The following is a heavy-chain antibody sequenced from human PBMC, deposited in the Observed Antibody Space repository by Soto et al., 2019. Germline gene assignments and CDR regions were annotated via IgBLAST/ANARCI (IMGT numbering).Heavy chain of an antibody. J-gene: IGHJ6*02. V-gene: IGHV4-31*03. D-gene: IGHD3-3*01. Sequence: SETLSLTCTVSCGSISSGGYYWSWIRQHPGKGLEWIGYIYYSGSTYYNPSLKSRVTISVDTSKNQFALKLSSVTAEDTAVYYCARAAFRFWSGYYTCYYYYGMDVWGQGTTVTVSS. CDR3: ARAAFRFWSGYYTCYYYYGMDV. CDR1: CGSISSGGYY. CDR2: IYYSGST.